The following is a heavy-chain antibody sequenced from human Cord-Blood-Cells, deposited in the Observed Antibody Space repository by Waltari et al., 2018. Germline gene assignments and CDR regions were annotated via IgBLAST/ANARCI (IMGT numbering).Heavy chain of an antibody. V-gene: IGHV3-23*01. CDR1: GFTFSSYA. D-gene: IGHD6-13*01. J-gene: IGHJ2*01. Sequence: PGGSLRLSCEASGFTFSSYAMSWVRPAPGKGLEWVSAISGSGGSTYYADSVKGRFTISRDNSKNTLYLQMNSLRAADTAVYYCEKPLGSHQQLGWWYFDLWGRGTLVTVSS. CDR2: ISGSGGST. CDR3: EKPLGSHQQLGWWYFDL.